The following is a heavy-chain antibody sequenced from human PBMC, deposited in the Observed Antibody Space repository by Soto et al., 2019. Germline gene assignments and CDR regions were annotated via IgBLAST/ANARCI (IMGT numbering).Heavy chain of an antibody. CDR3: ARGGLQGVYYGMDV. J-gene: IGHJ6*02. D-gene: IGHD4-4*01. Sequence: GGSLRLSCAASGFTFSSYGVHWVRQAPGKGLEWVAIIWYDGSNQYYADSVKGRFTISRDNSKNTLYLQMNSLRAEDTAVYYCARGGLQGVYYGMDVWGQGTTVTVSS. V-gene: IGHV3-33*01. CDR2: IWYDGSNQ. CDR1: GFTFSSYG.